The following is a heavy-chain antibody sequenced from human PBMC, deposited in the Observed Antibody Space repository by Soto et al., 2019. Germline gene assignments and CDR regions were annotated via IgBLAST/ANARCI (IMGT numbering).Heavy chain of an antibody. Sequence: GGSLRLSCAASGFTFSSYAMSWVRQAPGKGLEWVSAISGSGGSTYYADSVKGRFTISRDNSKNTLYLQMNSLRAEDTAVYYCAKDGEWLRDLPYAFAIWGQGTMVTVSS. CDR2: ISGSGGST. CDR3: AKDGEWLRDLPYAFAI. V-gene: IGHV3-23*01. D-gene: IGHD5-12*01. J-gene: IGHJ3*02. CDR1: GFTFSSYA.